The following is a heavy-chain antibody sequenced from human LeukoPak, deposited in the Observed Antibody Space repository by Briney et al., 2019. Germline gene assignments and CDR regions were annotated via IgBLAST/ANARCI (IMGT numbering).Heavy chain of an antibody. Sequence: SETLSLTCTVSGGSISSSSYYWGWIRQPPGKGLEWIGSIYYSGSTYYNPSLKSRVTIPVDTSKNQFSLKLSSVTAADTAVYYCARGRREFSGDYWGQGTLVTVSS. CDR3: ARGRREFSGDY. J-gene: IGHJ4*02. CDR1: GGSISSSSYY. V-gene: IGHV4-39*07. CDR2: IYYSGST. D-gene: IGHD3-10*01.